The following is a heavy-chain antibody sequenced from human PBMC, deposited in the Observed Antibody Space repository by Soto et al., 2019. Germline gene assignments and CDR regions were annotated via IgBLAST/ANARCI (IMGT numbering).Heavy chain of an antibody. J-gene: IGHJ4*02. CDR3: AKERITMIVVVITTSGFDY. V-gene: IGHV3-23*01. D-gene: IGHD3-22*01. CDR2: ISGSGGST. CDR1: GFTFSIYA. Sequence: GGSLRLSCAASGFTFSIYAMSWVLQGPWKGLEWVSAISGSGGSTYYADSVKGRFTISRDNSKNTLYLQMNSLRAEDTAVYYCAKERITMIVVVITTSGFDYWGQGTLVTVSS.